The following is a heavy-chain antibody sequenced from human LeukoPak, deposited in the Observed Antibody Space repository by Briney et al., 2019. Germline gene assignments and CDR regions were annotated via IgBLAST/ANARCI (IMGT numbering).Heavy chain of an antibody. Sequence: GGSLRLSCGASGFTFSKYGKHCVGHAPGRGVEGGAVIWYAGSNKYYEDSVKGRFTISRDNSKNTVYLQMNRLRVGDPAVYYCARWGTSSRGFFGYWGEGTLVTVSS. CDR3: ARWGTSSRGFFGY. D-gene: IGHD6-13*01. CDR1: GFTFSKYG. CDR2: IWYAGSNK. J-gene: IGHJ4*02. V-gene: IGHV3-33*01.